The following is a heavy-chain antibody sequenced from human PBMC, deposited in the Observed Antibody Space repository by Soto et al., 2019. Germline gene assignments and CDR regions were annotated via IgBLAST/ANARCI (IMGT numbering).Heavy chain of an antibody. D-gene: IGHD5-18*01. J-gene: IGHJ4*02. Sequence: QVQLVQSGAEVKKPESSVKVSCKPPGGTFSTYAISWVRQAPGQGLEWMGGIIPMFGTANYAQRFQDRVTITADESTNTVYMELSSLRSEDTAVYFCASGIQLWLRRINNGYSGWGQGTLVTVSS. CDR3: ASGIQLWLRRINNGYSG. CDR2: IIPMFGTA. V-gene: IGHV1-69*12. CDR1: GGTFSTYA.